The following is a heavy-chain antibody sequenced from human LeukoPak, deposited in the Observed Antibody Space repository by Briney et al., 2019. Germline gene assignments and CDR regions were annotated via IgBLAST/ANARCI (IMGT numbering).Heavy chain of an antibody. CDR1: GITLSDYW. CDR2: IESDGTRT. D-gene: IGHD2-2*03. CDR3: VRGGHKLDIETSRYYYGLDV. Sequence: GSLRLSCAASGITLSDYWMYWVRQGPGKGLVHVSRIESDGTRTVYADSVKGRFTISRDNAKNTMYLQMNSLRAEDTAVYYCVRGGHKLDIETSRYYYGLDVWGQGTTVTVSS. V-gene: IGHV3-74*03. J-gene: IGHJ6*02.